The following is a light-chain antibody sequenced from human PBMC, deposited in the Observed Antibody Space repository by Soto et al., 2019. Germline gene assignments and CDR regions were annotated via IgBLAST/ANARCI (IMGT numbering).Light chain of an antibody. CDR1: QGISSY. V-gene: IGKV1-9*01. J-gene: IGKJ1*01. CDR2: AAS. CDR3: QQLNSYPRT. Sequence: IQLTQSPSSLSASVGDRVTITWRASQGISSYLAWYQQKPGKAPKLLIYAASTLQSGVPSRFSGSGSGTEFTLTISSLQPEDFATYYCQQLNSYPRTFGQGTKVEIK.